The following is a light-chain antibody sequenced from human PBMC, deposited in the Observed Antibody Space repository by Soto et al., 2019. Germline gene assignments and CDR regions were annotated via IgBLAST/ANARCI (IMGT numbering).Light chain of an antibody. V-gene: IGLV1-40*01. J-gene: IGLJ2*01. CDR2: GNS. CDR3: QSYDSSLSGLL. CDR1: SSTTGAGYP. Sequence: QSVLTQPPSVSGAPGQRVTISCTGSSSTTGAGYPLHSHQPLPAPAPTPPIYGNSNRPSGVPDRFSGSKSGTSASLAITGLQAEDEADYYCQSYDSSLSGLLFGGGTKVTVL.